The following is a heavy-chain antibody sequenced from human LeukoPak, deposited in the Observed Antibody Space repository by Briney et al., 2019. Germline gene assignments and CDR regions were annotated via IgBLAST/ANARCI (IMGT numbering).Heavy chain of an antibody. J-gene: IGHJ4*02. D-gene: IGHD3-22*01. V-gene: IGHV3-9*01. CDR1: GFTFDDYA. Sequence: PGGSLRLSCAASGFTFDDYAMHWVRQAPGKGLEWVSGISWNSGSIGYADSVKGRFTISRDNAKNSLYLQMNSLRAEDTAVYYCARDQQPYYYDSSGKRPFDYWGQGTLVTVSS. CDR3: ARDQQPYYYDSSGKRPFDY. CDR2: ISWNSGSI.